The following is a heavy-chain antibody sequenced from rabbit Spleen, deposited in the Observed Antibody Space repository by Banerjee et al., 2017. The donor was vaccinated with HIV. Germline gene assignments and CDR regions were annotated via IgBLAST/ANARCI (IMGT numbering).Heavy chain of an antibody. Sequence: QEQLEESGGDLVKPEGSLTLTCTASGFSFSSSYCICWVRQAPGKGLEWIACIYTGSSGSTAYASWAKGRFTVSKTSSTMVTLQMTSLTAADTATYFCARGSATMTLVITGYYLSLWGPGTLVTVS. CDR1: GFSFSSSYC. D-gene: IGHD2-1*01. V-gene: IGHV1S45*01. CDR2: IYTGSSGST. J-gene: IGHJ4*01. CDR3: ARGSATMTLVITGYYLSL.